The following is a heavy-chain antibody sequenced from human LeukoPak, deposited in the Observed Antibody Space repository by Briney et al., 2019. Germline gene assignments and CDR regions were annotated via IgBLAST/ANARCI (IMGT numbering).Heavy chain of an antibody. CDR2: IYYSGST. CDR1: GGSISSYY. D-gene: IGHD6-13*01. CDR3: ARCGSSWYQYNWFDP. Sequence: SETLSLTCTVSGGSISSYYWSWIRQPPGKGLEWIGYIYYSGSTNYNPSLKSRVTISVDTSKNQFSLKLSSVTAADTAVYYRARCGSSWYQYNWFDPWGQGTLVTVSS. J-gene: IGHJ5*02. V-gene: IGHV4-59*01.